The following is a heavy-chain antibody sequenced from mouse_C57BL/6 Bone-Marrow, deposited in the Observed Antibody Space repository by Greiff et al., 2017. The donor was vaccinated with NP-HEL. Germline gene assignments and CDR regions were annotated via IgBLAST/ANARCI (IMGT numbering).Heavy chain of an antibody. CDR1: GYTFTDYY. J-gene: IGHJ3*01. CDR3: ARRGDLIYDGYLWFAY. CDR2: INPYNGGT. D-gene: IGHD2-3*01. V-gene: IGHV1-19*01. Sequence: VQLQQSGPVLVKPGASVKMSCKASGYTFTDYYMNWVKQSHGKSLEWIGVINPYNGGTSYNQKFKGKATLTVDKSSSTAYMELNSLTSEDSAVYYCARRGDLIYDGYLWFAYWGQGTLVTVSA.